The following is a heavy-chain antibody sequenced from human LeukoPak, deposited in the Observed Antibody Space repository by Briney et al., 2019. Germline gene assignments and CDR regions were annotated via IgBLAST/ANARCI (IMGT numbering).Heavy chain of an antibody. D-gene: IGHD6-13*01. V-gene: IGHV5-51*01. CDR3: ARQLGGIIAAAPFDY. CDR1: GYSFTSYW. J-gene: IGHJ4*02. Sequence: GESLKISCKGSGYSFTSYWIGWVRQMPGKGLEWMGIIYPGDSDTRYSPSFQGQVTISADKSISTAYLQWSSLKASDTAMYYCARQLGGIIAAAPFDYWGQGTLVTVSS. CDR2: IYPGDSDT.